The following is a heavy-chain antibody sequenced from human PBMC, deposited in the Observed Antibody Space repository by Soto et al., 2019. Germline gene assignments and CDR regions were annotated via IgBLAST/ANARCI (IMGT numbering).Heavy chain of an antibody. CDR1: GGSISSGGYY. J-gene: IGHJ6*02. D-gene: IGHD3-22*01. Sequence: SETLSLTCTVSGGSISSGGYYWSWIRQHPWKGLEWIGYIYYSGSTYYNPSLKSRVTISVDTSKNQFSLKLSSVTAADTAVYYCARLPYDSSFRFYYYGMDVWGQGTTLTVSS. V-gene: IGHV4-31*03. CDR2: IYYSGST. CDR3: ARLPYDSSFRFYYYGMDV.